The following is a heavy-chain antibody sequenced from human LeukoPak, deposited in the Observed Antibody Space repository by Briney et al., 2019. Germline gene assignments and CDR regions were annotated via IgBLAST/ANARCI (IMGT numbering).Heavy chain of an antibody. Sequence: GGSLRLSCAASGFALSSDWMTWVRQVPGRGPEWVANVNRDGSETYYLDSVKGRFTISKDNAKDSLYLQMNSLRAEDTALYHCARNNGMDVWGQGTTVIVSS. CDR1: GFALSSDW. CDR3: ARNNGMDV. CDR2: VNRDGSET. V-gene: IGHV3-7*03. J-gene: IGHJ6*02.